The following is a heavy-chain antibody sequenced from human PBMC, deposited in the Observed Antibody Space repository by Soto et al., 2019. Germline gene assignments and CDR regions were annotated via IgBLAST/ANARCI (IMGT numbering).Heavy chain of an antibody. CDR3: ARGSDFGNAAPNDYGMDG. Sequence: QVQLVQSGAEVKKPGSSVKVSCKASGGTFSSYAISWVRQAPGQGLEWMGGIIPIFGTANYAQKFQGRVTITADESTSTAYMGLSSLRSEDTDVYYCARGSDFGNAAPNDYGMDGWGQGTTVTVSS. CDR1: GGTFSSYA. J-gene: IGHJ6*02. CDR2: IIPIFGTA. D-gene: IGHD1-1*01. V-gene: IGHV1-69*01.